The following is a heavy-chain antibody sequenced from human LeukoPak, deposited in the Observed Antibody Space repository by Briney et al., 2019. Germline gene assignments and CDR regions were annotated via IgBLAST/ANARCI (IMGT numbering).Heavy chain of an antibody. CDR2: INPSGGSA. D-gene: IGHD3-10*01. CDR1: GYTFTNYY. CDR3: ARVPSDEWELFFDY. V-gene: IGHV1-46*01. J-gene: IGHJ4*02. Sequence: ASVKLSCKASGYTFTNYYMHWVRQAPGQGPEWMGIINPSGGSASYAQKFQGRVTMTRDTSTSTVCMELCSLRSEDTAVYYCARVPSDEWELFFDYWGQGTLVTDSS.